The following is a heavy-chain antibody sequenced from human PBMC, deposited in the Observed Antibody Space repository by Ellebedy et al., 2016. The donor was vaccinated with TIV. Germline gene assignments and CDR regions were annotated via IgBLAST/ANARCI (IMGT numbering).Heavy chain of an antibody. Sequence: GESLKISXAASGFTFSRYSMNWVCQAPGKGLEWVSYISSSSSTIYYADSVKGRFTISRDKAKNSLYLQMNSLRAEDTAVYYCARQERGTTRGAFDIWGQGTRVTVSS. CDR1: GFTFSRYS. CDR3: ARQERGTTRGAFDI. V-gene: IGHV3-48*01. D-gene: IGHD1/OR15-1a*01. CDR2: ISSSSSTI. J-gene: IGHJ3*02.